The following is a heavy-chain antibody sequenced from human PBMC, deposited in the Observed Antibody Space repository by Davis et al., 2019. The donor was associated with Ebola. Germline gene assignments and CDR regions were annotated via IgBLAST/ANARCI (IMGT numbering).Heavy chain of an antibody. CDR2: IKQDGSEK. V-gene: IGHV3-7*01. CDR1: GFTFSTYW. D-gene: IGHD2-21*01. J-gene: IGHJ4*02. CDR3: ARARGIADY. Sequence: GESLKISCAASGFTFSTYWLSWVRQAPGKGLEWVANIKQDGSEKNYVDSVKGRFTISRDNAKNSLYLQMNSLRAEDTAVYYCARARGIADYWGQGTLVTVSS.